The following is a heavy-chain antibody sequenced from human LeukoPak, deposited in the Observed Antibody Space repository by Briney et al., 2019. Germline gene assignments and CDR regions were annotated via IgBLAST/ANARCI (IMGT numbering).Heavy chain of an antibody. CDR1: GGSVSSSSYY. J-gene: IGHJ4*02. Sequence: SETLSLTCTVSGGSVSSSSYYWGWARQPPGKGLEWIGSIPYSGSTYSNPSLKSRVTMSVDTSKNQFSLKLSSVTAADTALYYCRGYDSSGSWLFDYWGQGTRVAVSS. CDR3: RGYDSSGSWLFDY. D-gene: IGHD3-22*01. V-gene: IGHV4-39*01. CDR2: IPYSGST.